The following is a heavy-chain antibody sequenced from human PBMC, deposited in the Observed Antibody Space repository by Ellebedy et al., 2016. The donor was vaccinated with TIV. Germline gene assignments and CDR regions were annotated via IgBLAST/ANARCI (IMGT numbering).Heavy chain of an antibody. V-gene: IGHV3-66*01. CDR3: AKNRGWDSSSWFDH. CDR1: GLTVSSNY. D-gene: IGHD3-22*01. J-gene: IGHJ5*02. CDR2: FYTDGRT. Sequence: GGSLRLSCAVSGLTVSSNYMNWVRQAPGKGLEWVSVFYTDGRTYFADSVKGRFTVSRDITRNTLYLQMNSLRAEDTAVYYCAKNRGWDSSSWFDHWGQGILVTVSS.